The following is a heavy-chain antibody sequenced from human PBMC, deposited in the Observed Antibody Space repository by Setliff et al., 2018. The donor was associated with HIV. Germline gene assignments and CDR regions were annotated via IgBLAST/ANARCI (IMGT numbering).Heavy chain of an antibody. V-gene: IGHV1-2*02. CDR1: GYTFTGYY. J-gene: IGHJ4*02. Sequence: GASVKVSCKASGYTFTGYYMHWVRQAPGQGLEWMGWINPSNDDTKYAQKFQGRVTMTRDTSISAAYMDLSRVRSDDTAVYYCALAVAGTGFDYWGQGTLVTVS. D-gene: IGHD6-19*01. CDR3: ALAVAGTGFDY. CDR2: INPSNDDT.